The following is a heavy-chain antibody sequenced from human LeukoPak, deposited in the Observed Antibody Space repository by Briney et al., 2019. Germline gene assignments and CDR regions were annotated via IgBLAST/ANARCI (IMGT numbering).Heavy chain of an antibody. J-gene: IGHJ4*02. D-gene: IGHD5-18*01. V-gene: IGHV4-61*02. Sequence: SETLSLTCTVSGGSITSSSYYWGWIRQPAGKGLEWIGRIYTSGSTNYNPSLKSRVTMLLDTSKNHISLKLTSVTAADTAIYFCARASETAMVTLWGQGTLVTVSS. CDR3: ARASETAMVTL. CDR2: IYTSGST. CDR1: GGSITSSSYY.